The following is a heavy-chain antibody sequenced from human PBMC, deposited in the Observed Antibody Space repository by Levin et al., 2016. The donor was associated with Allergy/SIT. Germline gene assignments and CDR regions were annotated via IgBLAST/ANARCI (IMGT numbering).Heavy chain of an antibody. V-gene: IGHV3-48*01. Sequence: GGSLRLSCAASGFTFSSYSMNWVRQAPGKGLEWVSYISSSSSTIYYADSVKGRFTISRDNAKNSLYLQMNSLRAEDTAVYYCARDGGYGDYVNWFDPWGQGTLVTVSS. J-gene: IGHJ5*02. CDR2: ISSSSSTI. CDR1: GFTFSSYS. D-gene: IGHD4-17*01. CDR3: ARDGGYGDYVNWFDP.